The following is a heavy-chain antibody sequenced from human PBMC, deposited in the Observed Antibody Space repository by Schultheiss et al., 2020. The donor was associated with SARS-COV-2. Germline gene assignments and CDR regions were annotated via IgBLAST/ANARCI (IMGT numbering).Heavy chain of an antibody. CDR2: ISGSGGST. J-gene: IGHJ3*02. CDR3: AKPDVVSVLITRIDAFDI. CDR1: GFTFSSYW. Sequence: GGSLRLSCAASGFTFSSYWMSWVRQAPGKGLEWVSAISGSGGSTYYADSVKGRFTISRDNSKNTLYLQMNSLRAEDTAVYYCAKPDVVSVLITRIDAFDIWGQGTMVTVSS. V-gene: IGHV3-23*01. D-gene: IGHD3-22*01.